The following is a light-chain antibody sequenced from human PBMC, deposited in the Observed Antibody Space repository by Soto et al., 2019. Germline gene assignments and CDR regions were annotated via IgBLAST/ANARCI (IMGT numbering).Light chain of an antibody. CDR1: QSVSSD. Sequence: ETVMTQSPVTLSVSPGERATLSCRASQSVSSDLAWYQQKPGQAPRLLMHGASTRATGIPARFSGSGSGTEFTLTISSLQSEDFAIYYCQQYNNWPWTFGQGTKVEIK. CDR3: QQYNNWPWT. V-gene: IGKV3-15*01. J-gene: IGKJ1*01. CDR2: GAS.